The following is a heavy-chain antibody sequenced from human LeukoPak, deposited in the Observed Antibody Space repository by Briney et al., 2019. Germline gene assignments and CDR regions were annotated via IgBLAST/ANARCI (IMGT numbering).Heavy chain of an antibody. CDR1: GFTFSSYA. CDR2: ISGSGGST. Sequence: GGSLRLSCAASGFTFSSYAMSWVRQAPGKGLEWVSAISGSGGSTYYADSVKGRFTISRDNSKNTLYLQMNSLRAEDTAVYYCAKEGSGWYLPGWFDPWDQGTLVTVSS. V-gene: IGHV3-23*01. CDR3: AKEGSGWYLPGWFDP. D-gene: IGHD6-19*01. J-gene: IGHJ5*02.